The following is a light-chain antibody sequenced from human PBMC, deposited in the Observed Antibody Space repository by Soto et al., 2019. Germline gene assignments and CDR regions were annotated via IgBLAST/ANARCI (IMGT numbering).Light chain of an antibody. CDR2: DAS. CDR1: QSVSSY. J-gene: IGKJ2*01. CDR3: QQRSNWPLMYT. Sequence: EIVLTQSPATLSLSPGEIATLSCRASQSVSSYLAWYQQKHGQAPRLLIYDASNRATGIPARFSVSGSGTDLTLTISRLEPEDFAVYVYQQRSNWPLMYTFGQGTKLEIK. V-gene: IGKV3-11*01.